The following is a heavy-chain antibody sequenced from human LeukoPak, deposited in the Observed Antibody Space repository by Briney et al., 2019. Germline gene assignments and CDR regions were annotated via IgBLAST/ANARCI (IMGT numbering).Heavy chain of an antibody. D-gene: IGHD3-22*01. CDR1: GGSISSSSYY. CDR3: ARSRFYYDSSGYYFPYYFDY. V-gene: IGHV4-39*07. Sequence: SETLSLTCTVSGGSISSSSYYWGWIRQPPGKGLEWIGSIYYSGSTYYNPSLKSRVTISVDTSKNPFSLKLSSVTAADTAVYYCARSRFYYDSSGYYFPYYFDYWGQGTLVTVSS. CDR2: IYYSGST. J-gene: IGHJ4*02.